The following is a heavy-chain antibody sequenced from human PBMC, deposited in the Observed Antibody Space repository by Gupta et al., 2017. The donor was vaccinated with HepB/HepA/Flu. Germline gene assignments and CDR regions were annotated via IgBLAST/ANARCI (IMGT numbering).Heavy chain of an antibody. V-gene: IGHV3-23*01. CDR2: ITDRGGGT. J-gene: IGHJ4*02. CDR1: ASPFSSYC. CDR3: VVGSATYYFEV. D-gene: IGHD3-10*01. Sequence: EVRLLESGGGLAQPGGCLRLSCAASASPFSSYCLHWVRQAPGKGLEWVSSITDRGGGTYYADSVKSPFNNSRDNSKNTLYLQRNNLRAEYTAIYHCVVGSATYYFEVWGQGTLVTVSS.